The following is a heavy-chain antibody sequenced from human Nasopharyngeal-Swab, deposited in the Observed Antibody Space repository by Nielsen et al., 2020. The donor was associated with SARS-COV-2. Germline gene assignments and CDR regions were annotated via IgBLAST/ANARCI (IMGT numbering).Heavy chain of an antibody. D-gene: IGHD3-22*01. V-gene: IGHV4-34*01. CDR2: INHSGST. CDR1: GGTSSGYY. CDR3: ARGLGQYYYDSSGYYFFDY. Sequence: GSLRLSCAVYGGTSSGYYWSWIRQPPGKGLEWIGEINHSGSTNYNPSLKSRVTISVDTSKNQFSLKLSSVTAADTAVYYCARGLGQYYYDSSGYYFFDYWGQGTLVTVSS. J-gene: IGHJ4*02.